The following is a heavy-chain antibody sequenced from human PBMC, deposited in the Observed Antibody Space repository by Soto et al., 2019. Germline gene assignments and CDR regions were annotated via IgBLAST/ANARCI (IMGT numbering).Heavy chain of an antibody. V-gene: IGHV1-18*01. J-gene: IGHJ4*02. D-gene: IGHD3-3*01. CDR3: ARDGRSSWEWYYFDS. CDR1: GYTFTSYG. CDR2: ISAYNGNT. Sequence: ASVKVSCKASGYTFTSYGISWVRQAPGQGLEWMGWISAYNGNTNYAQKLQGRVTMTTDTSTSTAYMELRSLRSDDTAVYYCARDGRSSWEWYYFDSWGQGTLVTVPQ.